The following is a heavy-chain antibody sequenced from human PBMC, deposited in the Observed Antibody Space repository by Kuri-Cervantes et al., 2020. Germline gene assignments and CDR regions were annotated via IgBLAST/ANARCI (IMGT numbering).Heavy chain of an antibody. CDR3: ARSYYDFWSGYYMDAFDI. D-gene: IGHD3-3*01. J-gene: IGHJ3*02. CDR2: ISYDGSNE. CDR1: GFTFSHYG. V-gene: IGHV3-30*03. Sequence: GGSLRLSCAASGFTFSHYGMHWVRQAPGKGLEWVAIISYDGSNEYYADSVKGRFTISRDNSKNTLYLQMNSLRAEDTAVYYCARSYYDFWSGYYMDAFDIWGQGTMVTVSS.